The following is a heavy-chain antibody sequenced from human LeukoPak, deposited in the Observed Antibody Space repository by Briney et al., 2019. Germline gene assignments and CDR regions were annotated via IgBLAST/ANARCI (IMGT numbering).Heavy chain of an antibody. CDR2: IYYTGIT. V-gene: IGHV4-59*01. Sequence: SETLSLTCTVSGGSMTLYYWSWIRQSPEKGLESIGYIYYTGITDYNPSLQSRVTISVDTSKNQFSLKLTSVTAADTAVYYCAREFRPRYFVPRGYFDLWAVAPWSLFPQ. D-gene: IGHD3-9*01. J-gene: IGHJ2*01. CDR3: AREFRPRYFVPRGYFDL. CDR1: GGSMTLYY.